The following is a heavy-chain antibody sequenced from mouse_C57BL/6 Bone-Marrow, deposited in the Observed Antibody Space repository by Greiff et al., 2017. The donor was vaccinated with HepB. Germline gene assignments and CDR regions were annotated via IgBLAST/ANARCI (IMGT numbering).Heavy chain of an antibody. J-gene: IGHJ4*01. CDR3: ARDGTTVAYAMDY. CDR2: INPNNGGT. CDR1: GYTFTDYY. D-gene: IGHD1-1*01. Sequence: EVQLQQSGPELVKPGASVKISCKASGYTFTDYYMNWVKQSHGKSLEWIGDINPNNGGTSYNQKFKGKATLTVDKSPSTAYMELRSLTSEDSAVYYCARDGTTVAYAMDYWGQGTSVTVSS. V-gene: IGHV1-26*01.